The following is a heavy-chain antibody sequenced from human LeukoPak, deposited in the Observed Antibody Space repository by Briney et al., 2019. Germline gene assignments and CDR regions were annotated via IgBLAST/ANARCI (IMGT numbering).Heavy chain of an antibody. Sequence: GASVKVSCKASGGTFSSYAISWVRQAPGQGLEWMGRIIPILGIANYAQKFQGRVTITADKSTSTAYMELSSLRSEDTAVYYCARGDRYSSSWTYFDYWGQGTLVTVSS. CDR1: GGTFSSYA. J-gene: IGHJ4*02. D-gene: IGHD6-13*01. V-gene: IGHV1-69*04. CDR2: IIPILGIA. CDR3: ARGDRYSSSWTYFDY.